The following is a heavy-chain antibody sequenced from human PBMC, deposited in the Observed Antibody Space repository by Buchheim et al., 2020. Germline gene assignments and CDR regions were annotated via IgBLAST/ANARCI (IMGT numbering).Heavy chain of an antibody. Sequence: QVQLQQWGAGLLKPSETLSLTCAVSGGSISSTKWWSWVRQPPGKGLEWIGEIYHSGSTNYNPSLKSRVTITVDKSKNQFSLRLSSVTAADTAVYFCASVVVVPAASYYYYGMDVWGQGTT. CDR2: IYHSGST. CDR1: GGSISSTKW. J-gene: IGHJ6*02. D-gene: IGHD2-2*01. V-gene: IGHV4-4*02. CDR3: ASVVVVPAASYYYYGMDV.